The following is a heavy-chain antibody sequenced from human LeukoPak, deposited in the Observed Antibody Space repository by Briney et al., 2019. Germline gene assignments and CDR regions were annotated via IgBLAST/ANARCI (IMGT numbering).Heavy chain of an antibody. Sequence: GGSLRLSCAASGFTFGSYAMSWVRQAPGKGLEWVSAISGSGGSTYYADSVKGRFTISRDNSKNTLYLQMNSLRAEDTAVYYCAKDPVQLWSPLFDYWGQGTLVTVSS. CDR3: AKDPVQLWSPLFDY. V-gene: IGHV3-23*01. CDR2: ISGSGGST. J-gene: IGHJ4*02. CDR1: GFTFGSYA. D-gene: IGHD5-18*01.